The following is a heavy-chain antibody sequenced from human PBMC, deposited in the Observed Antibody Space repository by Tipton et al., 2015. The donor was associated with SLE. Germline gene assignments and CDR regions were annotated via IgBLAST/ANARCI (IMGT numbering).Heavy chain of an antibody. CDR2: IYYSGSSYYSGNT. V-gene: IGHV4-39*07. CDR3: VRLIGQLRPSGD. Sequence: TLSLTCTVSGDSISSTTFYWGWVRQPPGKGLEWIGKIYYSGSSYYSGNTYYNPSLKSRVTISVDASKDQFSLELESVTAADTAAYFCVRLIGQLRPSGDWGQGTLVTVSS. J-gene: IGHJ4*02. D-gene: IGHD2-21*01. CDR1: GDSISSTTFY.